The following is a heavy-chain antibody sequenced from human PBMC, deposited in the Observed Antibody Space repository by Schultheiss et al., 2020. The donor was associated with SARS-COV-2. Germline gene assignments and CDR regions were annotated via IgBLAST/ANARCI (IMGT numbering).Heavy chain of an antibody. V-gene: IGHV4-59*04. CDR2: IYYSWST. Sequence: SETLSLTCTVSGGSISSYYWSWIRQPPGKGLEWIGSIYYSWSTYYNPSLKSRVTISVDTSKNQFSLKLSSVTAADTAVYYCARLEVAGMDDAFDIWGQGTMVTVSS. D-gene: IGHD6-19*01. J-gene: IGHJ3*02. CDR3: ARLEVAGMDDAFDI. CDR1: GGSISSYY.